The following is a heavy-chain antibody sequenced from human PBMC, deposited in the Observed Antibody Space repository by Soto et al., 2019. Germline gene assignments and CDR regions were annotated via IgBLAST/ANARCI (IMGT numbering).Heavy chain of an antibody. CDR1: GFSFNSYS. J-gene: IGHJ4*02. V-gene: IGHV3-48*01. Sequence: EVQLVESGGGLVQPGGSLRLSCAASGFSFNSYSMNWVRQAPGKGLEWVSYISGSSGSSTTIYYADSVKGRFTISRDNAKNSLYLQMNSLRAEDTAIYYCARDSSLVYSGYDLDHWGQGTLVTVSS. CDR2: ISGSSGSSTTI. D-gene: IGHD5-12*01. CDR3: ARDSSLVYSGYDLDH.